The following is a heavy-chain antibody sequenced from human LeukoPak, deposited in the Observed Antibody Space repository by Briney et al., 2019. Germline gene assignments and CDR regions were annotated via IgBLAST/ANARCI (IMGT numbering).Heavy chain of an antibody. V-gene: IGHV3-7*01. Sequence: PGGSLRLSCAASGFTFSSYSMNWVRQAPGKGLEWVANIKQDGSQKYYVGSVKGRFTISRDNAKNSLYLQMNSLRVDDTAAYYCAREQYGDHFDNWGQGTLVTVSS. D-gene: IGHD4-17*01. J-gene: IGHJ4*02. CDR1: GFTFSSYS. CDR3: AREQYGDHFDN. CDR2: IKQDGSQK.